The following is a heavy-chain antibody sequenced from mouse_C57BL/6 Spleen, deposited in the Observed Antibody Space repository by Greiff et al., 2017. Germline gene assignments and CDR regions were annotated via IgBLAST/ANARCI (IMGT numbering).Heavy chain of an antibody. Sequence: QVQLQQPGAELVMPGASVKLSCKASGYTFTSYWLHWVKQRPGQGLEWIGEIDPSDSYTNYNQKFKGKSTVTVEKSSSTAYMQLSSLTSEDSAVYDCARNDYDPAWFAYWGQGTLVTVSA. D-gene: IGHD2-4*01. J-gene: IGHJ3*01. V-gene: IGHV1-69*01. CDR3: ARNDYDPAWFAY. CDR2: IDPSDSYT. CDR1: GYTFTSYW.